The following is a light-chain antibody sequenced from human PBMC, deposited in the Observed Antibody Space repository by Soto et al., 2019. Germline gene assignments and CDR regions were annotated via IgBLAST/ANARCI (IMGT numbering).Light chain of an antibody. CDR3: AAWDDSLSGYV. CDR2: INN. V-gene: IGLV1-44*01. CDR1: SSNIGRNA. Sequence: QAVVTQSSSASGTPGQRVTISCSGSSSNIGRNAVNWYQHVPGTAPKLLISINNQRPSGVPDRFSGSKSGTSASLAISGLQSEDEADYYCAAWDDSLSGYVFGTGTKLTVL. J-gene: IGLJ1*01.